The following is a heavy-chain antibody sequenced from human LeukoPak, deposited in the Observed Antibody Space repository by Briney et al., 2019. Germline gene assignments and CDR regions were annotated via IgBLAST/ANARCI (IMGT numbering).Heavy chain of an antibody. V-gene: IGHV1-69*04. CDR3: ARDFESTYYYYYMDV. D-gene: IGHD2-2*01. J-gene: IGHJ6*03. CDR1: GGTFSSYT. CDR2: IIPILGIA. Sequence: SVKVSCKASGGTFSSYTISCVRQAPGQGLEWMGRIIPILGIANYAQKFQGRVTITADKSTSTAYMELSSLRSEYTAVYYCARDFESTYYYYYMDVWGKGTTVTVSS.